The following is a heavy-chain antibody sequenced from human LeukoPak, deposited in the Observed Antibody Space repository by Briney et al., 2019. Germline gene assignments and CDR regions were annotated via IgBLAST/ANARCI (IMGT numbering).Heavy chain of an antibody. V-gene: IGHV3-7*01. D-gene: IGHD3-16*02. CDR3: ARESFIVIAGYFHYYGMDV. Sequence: GGSLRLSCVASGFTFSSYWMSWVRQAPGKGLEWVANIKQDGSEKYYVDSVKGRFAISRDNAKNSLYLQMNSLRAEDTAVYYCARESFIVIAGYFHYYGMDVWGQGTTVTVSS. J-gene: IGHJ6*02. CDR1: GFTFSSYW. CDR2: IKQDGSEK.